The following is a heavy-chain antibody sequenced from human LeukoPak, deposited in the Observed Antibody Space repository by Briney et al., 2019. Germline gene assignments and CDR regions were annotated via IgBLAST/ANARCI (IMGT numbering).Heavy chain of an antibody. D-gene: IGHD4-11*01. CDR1: GGSISSYY. V-gene: IGHV4-59*05. CDR3: VRHGGTRITLIEVCYFDS. J-gene: IGHJ4*02. Sequence: SETLSLTCTVSGGSISSYYWSWIRQPAGEGLEWIGSIYHTGGTFYSPSLKSRVTISVDTSKNQFSLKLSSVTAADTAVYYCVRHGGTRITLIEVCYFDSWGQGTLVTVSS. CDR2: IYHTGGT.